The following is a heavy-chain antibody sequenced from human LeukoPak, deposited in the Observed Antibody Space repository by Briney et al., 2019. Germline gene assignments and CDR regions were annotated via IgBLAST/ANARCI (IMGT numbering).Heavy chain of an antibody. CDR2: IHYSGTT. CDR3: ARQVSDYFYYYIDV. Sequence: SETLSLTCSVSGGSISSSGYYWNWIRQPPGKGLEWVGSIHYSGTTYYNSSLKSRVTISEDTSKNRFSLMLTSVTAADTAVYYCARQVSDYFYYYIDVWGEGTTVIVSS. CDR1: GGSISSSGYY. J-gene: IGHJ6*03. V-gene: IGHV4-39*01.